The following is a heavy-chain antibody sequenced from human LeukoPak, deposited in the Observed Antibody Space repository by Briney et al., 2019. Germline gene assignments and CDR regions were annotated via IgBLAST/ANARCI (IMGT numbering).Heavy chain of an antibody. CDR3: ARDCSSTSCFDY. D-gene: IGHD2-2*01. Sequence: VASVKVSCKASGGTFSSYAISWVRQAPGQGLEWVGGIIPIFGTANYAQTFQGRVTITRDESTRTAYMELSSLRSEDTAVYYCARDCSSTSCFDYWGQGTLVTVSS. CDR2: IIPIFGTA. J-gene: IGHJ4*02. CDR1: GGTFSSYA. V-gene: IGHV1-69*05.